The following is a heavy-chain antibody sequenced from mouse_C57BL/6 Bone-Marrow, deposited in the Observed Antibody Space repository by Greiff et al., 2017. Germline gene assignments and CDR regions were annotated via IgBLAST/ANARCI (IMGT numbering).Heavy chain of an antibody. D-gene: IGHD1-1*01. CDR3: ARLEFDGSSGDWYFDV. J-gene: IGHJ1*03. Sequence: VQGVESGPELVKPGASVKLSCKASGYTFTSYDINWVKQRPGQGLEWIGWIYPRDGSTKYNEKFKGKATLTVDTSSSTAYMALHSLISEDSAVYFCARLEFDGSSGDWYFDVWGTGTTVTVSS. CDR1: GYTFTSYD. V-gene: IGHV1-85*01. CDR2: IYPRDGST.